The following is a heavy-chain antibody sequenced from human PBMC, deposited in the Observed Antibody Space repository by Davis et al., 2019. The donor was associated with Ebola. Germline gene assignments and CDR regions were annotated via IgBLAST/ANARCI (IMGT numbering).Heavy chain of an antibody. CDR3: ARALSYYDSSGYYNDAFDI. V-gene: IGHV3-13*01. CDR1: GFTFSSYD. CDR2: IGTAGDT. J-gene: IGHJ3*02. Sequence: PGGSLRLSCAASGFTFSSYDMHWVRQATGKGLEWVSAIGTAGDTYYPGSVKGRFTISRENAKNSLYLQMNSLRAGDTAVYYCARALSYYDSSGYYNDAFDIWGQGTMVTVSS. D-gene: IGHD3-22*01.